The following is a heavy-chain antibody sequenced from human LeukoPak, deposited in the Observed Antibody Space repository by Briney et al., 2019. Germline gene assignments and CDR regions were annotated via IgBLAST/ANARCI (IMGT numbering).Heavy chain of an antibody. J-gene: IGHJ3*02. CDR2: IKPNGIEK. CDR3: ARDLDTYVLLIAYDTFDS. V-gene: IGHV3-7*01. Sequence: PGGSLRLSCGGSGFTFSNYWMTWVRQAPGKGLEWVANIKPNGIEKHYADSVEGRFTISRDNAKNSLYLEMNSLRAEDTAVYYCARDLDTYVLLIAYDTFDSWGQGTMVTVSS. CDR1: GFTFSNYW. D-gene: IGHD2-21*01.